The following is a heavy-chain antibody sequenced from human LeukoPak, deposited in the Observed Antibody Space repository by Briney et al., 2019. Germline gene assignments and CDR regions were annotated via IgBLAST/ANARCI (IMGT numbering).Heavy chain of an antibody. Sequence: GGSLRLSCAVSGFTVSGNYMSWVRQAPGKGLEWVSLIYSGGTTYYADSVKGRFTISRDNAKNTLYLQMNSLRAEDTAVYYCARAGSRGSNWYFDYWGQGTLVTVSS. V-gene: IGHV3-53*01. CDR3: ARAGSRGSNWYFDY. CDR1: GFTVSGNY. J-gene: IGHJ4*02. CDR2: IYSGGTT. D-gene: IGHD6-13*01.